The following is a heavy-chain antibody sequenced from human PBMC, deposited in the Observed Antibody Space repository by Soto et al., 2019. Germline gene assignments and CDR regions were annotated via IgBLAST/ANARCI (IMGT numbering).Heavy chain of an antibody. J-gene: IGHJ5*02. CDR2: IIPILGIA. D-gene: IGHD2-15*01. Sequence: SVKVSCKASGGTFSSYTISWVRQAPGQGLEWMGRIIPILGIANYAQKFQGRVTITADKSTSTAYMELSSLRSEDTAVYYCARDRVQSSVVVAATGWFDPWGQGTLVTVSS. CDR1: GGTFSSYT. CDR3: ARDRVQSSVVVAATGWFDP. V-gene: IGHV1-69*04.